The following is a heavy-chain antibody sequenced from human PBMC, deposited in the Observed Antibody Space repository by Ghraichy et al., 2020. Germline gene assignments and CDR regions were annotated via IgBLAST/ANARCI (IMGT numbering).Heavy chain of an antibody. J-gene: IGHJ4*02. Sequence: GESLNISCVASGFSFSSYNMKWVRQAPGKGLEWVSYISHSSGIIYYADSVKGRFTISRDNAKNSLYLQMNSLRHEDTAVYYCARDLYGDYTIDYWGQGTLVTVSS. V-gene: IGHV3-48*02. CDR1: GFSFSSYN. CDR3: ARDLYGDYTIDY. CDR2: ISHSSGII. D-gene: IGHD4-17*01.